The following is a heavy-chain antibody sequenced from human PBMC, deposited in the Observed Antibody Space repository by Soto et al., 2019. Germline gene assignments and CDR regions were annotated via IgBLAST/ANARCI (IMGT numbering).Heavy chain of an antibody. D-gene: IGHD3-10*01. J-gene: IGHJ4*02. CDR3: ARDSGLLWFGEPKGLDY. CDR1: GFTFSSYA. CDR2: ISYDGSNK. V-gene: IGHV3-30-3*01. Sequence: GGSLRLSCAASGFTFSSYAMHWVRQAPGKGLEWVAVISYDGSNKYYADSVKGRFTISRDNSKNTLYLQMNSLRAEDTAVYYCARDSGLLWFGEPKGLDYWGQGTLVTVSS.